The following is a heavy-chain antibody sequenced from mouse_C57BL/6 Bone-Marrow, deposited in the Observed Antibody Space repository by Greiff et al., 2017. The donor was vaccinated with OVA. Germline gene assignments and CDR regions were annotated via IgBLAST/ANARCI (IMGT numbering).Heavy chain of an antibody. CDR3: TRGYSNYYAMDY. D-gene: IGHD2-5*01. Sequence: VKVVEYGAELVRPGASVTLSCKASGYTFTDYEMHWVKQTPVHGLEWIGAIDPETGGTAYNQKFKGKAILTADKSSSTAYMELRSLTSEDSAVYYCTRGYSNYYAMDYWGQGTSVTVSS. CDR2: IDPETGGT. CDR1: GYTFTDYE. J-gene: IGHJ4*01. V-gene: IGHV1-15*01.